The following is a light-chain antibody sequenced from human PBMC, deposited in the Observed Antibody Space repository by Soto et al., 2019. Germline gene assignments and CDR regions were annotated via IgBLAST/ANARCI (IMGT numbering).Light chain of an antibody. CDR3: QQYGSSMYT. Sequence: EIVVTQSPGTLSLSPGERATLSCRASQSVSSSYLAWYQQKPGQAPRLLIYGASSRATGIPDRFSGSGSGTDSTLTITRLEPEDFAVYYCQQYGSSMYTFGQGTKLEIK. J-gene: IGKJ2*01. CDR2: GAS. CDR1: QSVSSSY. V-gene: IGKV3-20*01.